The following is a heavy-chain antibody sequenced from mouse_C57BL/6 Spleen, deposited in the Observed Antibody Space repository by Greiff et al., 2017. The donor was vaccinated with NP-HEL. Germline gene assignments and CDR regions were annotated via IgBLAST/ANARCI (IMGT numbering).Heavy chain of an antibody. CDR1: GYTFTSYW. Sequence: QVQLQQPGAELVKPGASVKLSCKASGYTFTSYWMQWVNQRPGQGLEWIGEIDPSDSYTNYNQKFKGKATLTVDTSSSTAYMQLSSLTSEDSAVYYCARWVSWYFDVWGTGTTVTVSS. V-gene: IGHV1-50*01. J-gene: IGHJ1*03. D-gene: IGHD6-2*01. CDR2: IDPSDSYT. CDR3: ARWVSWYFDV.